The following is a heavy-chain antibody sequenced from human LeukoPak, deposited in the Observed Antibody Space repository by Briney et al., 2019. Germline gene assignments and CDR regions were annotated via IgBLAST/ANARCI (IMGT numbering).Heavy chain of an antibody. CDR1: GGSISSSSYY. CDR2: IYYSGST. Sequence: SETLSLTCTDSGGSISSSSYYWGWIRQPPGKGLEWIGSIYYSGSTYYNPSLKSRVTISVDTSKNQFSLKLSSVTAADTAVYYCARGDPTSYFDYWGQGTLVTVSS. V-gene: IGHV4-39*07. J-gene: IGHJ4*02. CDR3: ARGDPTSYFDY.